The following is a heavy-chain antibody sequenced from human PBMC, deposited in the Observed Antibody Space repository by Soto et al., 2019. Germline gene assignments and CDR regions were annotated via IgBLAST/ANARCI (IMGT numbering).Heavy chain of an antibody. V-gene: IGHV3-15*07. CDR1: GFTFDNAW. CDR3: TRGGPLGNYFDY. D-gene: IGHD2-15*01. Sequence: EVQLVESGGGLVMPGGSLRLSCAASGFTFDNAWMNWVRQAPGKGLEWVGRIKRNVDGGTIDYAESVKGRFSISRDDSKNTLYLQMNSLKTEDIAVYYCTRGGPLGNYFDYWGQGTLVAVSS. CDR2: IKRNVDGGTI. J-gene: IGHJ4*02.